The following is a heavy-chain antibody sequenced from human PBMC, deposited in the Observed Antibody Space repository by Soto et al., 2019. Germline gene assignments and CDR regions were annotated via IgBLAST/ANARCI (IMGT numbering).Heavy chain of an antibody. J-gene: IGHJ4*02. CDR3: ARDGLVGARGGDFDY. CDR1: GGTFSSYA. CDR2: SIPIFGTA. D-gene: IGHD1-26*01. V-gene: IGHV1-69*01. Sequence: QVQLVQSGAEVKKPGSSVKVSCKASGGTFSSYAISWVRQAPGQGLEWMGGSIPIFGTANYAQKFQGRVTITADESTSTAYMERSSLRSADTDVYYCARDGLVGARGGDFDYWGQGTLVTVSS.